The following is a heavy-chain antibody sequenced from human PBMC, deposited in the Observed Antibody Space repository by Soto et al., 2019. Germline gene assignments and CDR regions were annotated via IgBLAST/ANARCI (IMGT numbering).Heavy chain of an antibody. D-gene: IGHD3-10*01. J-gene: IGHJ4*02. V-gene: IGHV4-39*01. Sequence: QLQLQESGPGLLKPSETLSLSCSVSGGFISNNNYYWGWIRQPPGKGLAWIVGIYYTGSTYYNPSLKSRVTISEATSKNQFSLKLSSVIAADTAGYYCASHRYGLGRNALRDYWGQGPLVTVSA. CDR2: IYYTGST. CDR1: GGFISNNNYY. CDR3: ASHRYGLGRNALRDY.